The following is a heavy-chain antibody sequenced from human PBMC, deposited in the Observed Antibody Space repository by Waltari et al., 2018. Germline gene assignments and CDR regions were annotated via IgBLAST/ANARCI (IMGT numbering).Heavy chain of an antibody. J-gene: IGHJ4*02. V-gene: IGHV5-51*03. CDR3: ARRDRGGSVSNYFDY. Sequence: DVQLAQSGAEVKKAGESLKISCKGSGYSFTTYWIGWVRQMPGKGLEWMGIIYPGDPETRYSPSFQGQVTISGDKSITTAYLQWSSLKASDTAIYFCARRDRGGSVSNYFDYWGQGTLVTVSS. CDR1: GYSFTTYW. CDR2: IYPGDPET. D-gene: IGHD3-10*01.